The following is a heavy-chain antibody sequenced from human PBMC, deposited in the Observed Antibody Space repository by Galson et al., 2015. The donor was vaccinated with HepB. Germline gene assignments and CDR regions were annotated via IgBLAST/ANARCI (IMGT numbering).Heavy chain of an antibody. V-gene: IGHV3-21*01. J-gene: IGHJ3*02. CDR2: ITTGETYT. CDR3: ARDGYDSSGYFCSQRFDI. Sequence: SLRLSCAASTLTFSSHAMNWVRQAPGKGLEWVSSITTGETYTFYADSVKGRFTISRDDAKNSLFLQMNTLRAEDTAVYYCARDGYDSSGYFCSQRFDIWGQGTVVTVSS. D-gene: IGHD3-22*01. CDR1: TLTFSSHA.